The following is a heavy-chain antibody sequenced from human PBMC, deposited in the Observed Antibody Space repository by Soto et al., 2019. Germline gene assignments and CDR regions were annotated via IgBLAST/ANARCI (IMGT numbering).Heavy chain of an antibody. Sequence: EVQLVESGGGLVQPGGSLRLSCTASGFTFSSYSMSWDRLAPGKGLEWVSYISTSSSTIYHADSVKGRFTISRDNAKNSLYLQMNSLRDEDAAVYCCARYVGRTGWFDPWGQGTLVTVSS. V-gene: IGHV3-48*02. J-gene: IGHJ5*02. D-gene: IGHD5-12*01. CDR2: ISTSSSTI. CDR1: GFTFSSYS. CDR3: ARYVGRTGWFDP.